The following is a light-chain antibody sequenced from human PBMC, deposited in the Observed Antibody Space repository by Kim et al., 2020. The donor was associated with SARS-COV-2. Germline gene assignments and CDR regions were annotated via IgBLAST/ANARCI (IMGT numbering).Light chain of an antibody. V-gene: IGKV1-5*01. Sequence: STLSAYEGDRVPITCRATQYVTRVLAWYQQKPGRAPKLLIYDASTLDRGVPSRFRGSGSGTEFALTINSLQPDDFASYYCQHRQTFGQGTKVDIK. J-gene: IGKJ1*01. CDR2: DAS. CDR1: QYVTRV. CDR3: QHRQT.